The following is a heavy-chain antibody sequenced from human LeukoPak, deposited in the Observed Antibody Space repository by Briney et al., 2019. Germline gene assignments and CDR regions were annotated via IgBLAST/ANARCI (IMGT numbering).Heavy chain of an antibody. J-gene: IGHJ4*02. V-gene: IGHV4-39*07. CDR1: GGSISSSSYY. CDR3: GAGDSYYFDY. Sequence: SETLSLTCTVSGGSISSSSYYWGWIRQPPGKGLEWIGSIYHSGSTNYNPSLKSRVTISIDKSKNQFSLKMSSVTAADTAVYYCGAGDSYYFDYWGQGTLITVSS. CDR2: IYHSGST. D-gene: IGHD4-17*01.